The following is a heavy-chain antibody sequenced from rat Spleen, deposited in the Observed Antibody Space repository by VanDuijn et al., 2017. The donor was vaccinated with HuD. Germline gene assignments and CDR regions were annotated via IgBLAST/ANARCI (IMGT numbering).Heavy chain of an antibody. D-gene: IGHD1-9*01. CDR2: ISYGDSSGHSST. J-gene: IGHJ2*01. V-gene: IGHV5-7*01. CDR1: GFTLSDYN. Sequence: EVQLVESGRGLVQPGRSLKLSCEVSGFTLSDYNMAWVRQAPTKGLEWVATISYGDSSGHSSTYYRDSVKGRFTISRDNAKSTLSLQMDSLRSGDTATYYCARRHYGYTDYFDYWGQGVMVTVSS. CDR3: ARRHYGYTDYFDY.